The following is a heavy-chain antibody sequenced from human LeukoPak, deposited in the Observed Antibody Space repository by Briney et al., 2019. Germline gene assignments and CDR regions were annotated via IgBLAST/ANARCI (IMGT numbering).Heavy chain of an antibody. V-gene: IGHV3-11*04. CDR2: ISSSGSML. Sequence: PGGSLRLSCTVSGFTFSDYYMAWVRQAPGKGLEWVSYISSSGSMLHYADSVEGRFTISRDNGKSSLYLQMSSLRVEDTAVYYCTRRTYSSSWYYFDYWGQGTLVTVSS. CDR1: GFTFSDYY. J-gene: IGHJ4*02. D-gene: IGHD6-13*01. CDR3: TRRTYSSSWYYFDY.